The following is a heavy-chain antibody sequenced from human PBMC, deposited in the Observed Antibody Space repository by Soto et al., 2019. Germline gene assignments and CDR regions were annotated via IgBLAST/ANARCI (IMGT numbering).Heavy chain of an antibody. Sequence: SETLSLTCGVSGGTIRSPDWWTWVRQPPGKGLGWIGEIFQSGSTNYTPSLESRVTISVDKSKNQFSLTLTSVTAADTAVYFCARGRGRYSSGWSWFDPWGQGILVTVSS. D-gene: IGHD6-19*01. CDR1: GGTIRSPDW. CDR3: ARGRGRYSSGWSWFDP. V-gene: IGHV4-4*02. CDR2: IFQSGST. J-gene: IGHJ5*02.